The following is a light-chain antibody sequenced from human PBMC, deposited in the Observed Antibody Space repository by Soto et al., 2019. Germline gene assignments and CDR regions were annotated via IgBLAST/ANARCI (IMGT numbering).Light chain of an antibody. CDR3: CSYVGRSTFDVV. CDR1: SSDVGIYNL. Sequence: QSALTQPASVSGSPGQSITISCTGTSSDVGIYNLVSWYQQHPGKAPKLILYEGTKRPSGVSNRFSGSKSGNTASLTISGLQAEDEADYYCCSYVGRSTFDVVFSGGTKLTVL. CDR2: EGT. J-gene: IGLJ2*01. V-gene: IGLV2-23*03.